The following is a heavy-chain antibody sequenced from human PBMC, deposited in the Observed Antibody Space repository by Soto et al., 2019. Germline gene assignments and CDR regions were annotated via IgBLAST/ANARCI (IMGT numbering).Heavy chain of an antibody. CDR3: ARVNRKDDFWSGYYTPNWFDP. J-gene: IGHJ5*02. Sequence: SETLSLTCTVSGGSISSFYWSWIRQPPGKGLEWIGYIYYSGSTYYNPSLKSRVTISVDTSKNQFSLKLSSVTAADTAVYYCARVNRKDDFWSGYYTPNWFDPWGQGTLVTVSS. CDR1: GGSISSFY. D-gene: IGHD3-3*01. CDR2: IYYSGST. V-gene: IGHV4-59*12.